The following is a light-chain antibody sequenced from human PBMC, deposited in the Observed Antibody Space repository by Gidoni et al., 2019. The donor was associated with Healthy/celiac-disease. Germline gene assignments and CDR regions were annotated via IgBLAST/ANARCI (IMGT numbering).Light chain of an antibody. CDR2: GAS. CDR3: QQSYSTPLT. CDR1: QRIRIY. J-gene: IGKJ4*01. V-gene: IGKV1-39*01. Sequence: DIKTTQSPSSLAASVGARVTITCRASQRIRIYLNLYQQKPGKAPTLLIYGASSLQSGVPSRFRGCGSGTDFTLTMSSLQPEDFATYHCQQSYSTPLTFGGGTKVEIK.